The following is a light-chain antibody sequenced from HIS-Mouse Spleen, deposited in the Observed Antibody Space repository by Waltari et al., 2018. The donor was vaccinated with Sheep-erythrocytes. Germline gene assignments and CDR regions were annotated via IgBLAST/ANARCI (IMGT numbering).Light chain of an antibody. CDR2: DAS. V-gene: IGKV1-33*01. J-gene: IGKJ4*01. CDR1: QDISNY. CDR3: QQYDNLLT. Sequence: DIQMTQSPFSLSVSVGDSVTITCQASQDISNYLNWYQQKPGKAPKLLIYDASNLETGVPSRFSGSGSGTDFTFTISSLQPEDIATYYCQQYDNLLTFGGGTKVEIK.